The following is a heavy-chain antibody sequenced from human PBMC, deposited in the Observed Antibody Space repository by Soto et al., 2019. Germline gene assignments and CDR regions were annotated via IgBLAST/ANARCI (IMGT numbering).Heavy chain of an antibody. CDR2: IIPIFGTA. V-gene: IGHV1-69*13. D-gene: IGHD2-21*02. J-gene: IGHJ6*02. CDR3: ASTSVVVTPYGMDV. Sequence: ASVKVSCKASGGTFSSYAISWVRQAPGQGLEWMGGIIPIFGTANYAQKFQGRVTITADESTSTAYMELSSLRSEDTAVYYCASTSVVVTPYGMDVWGQGTTVTVSS. CDR1: GGTFSSYA.